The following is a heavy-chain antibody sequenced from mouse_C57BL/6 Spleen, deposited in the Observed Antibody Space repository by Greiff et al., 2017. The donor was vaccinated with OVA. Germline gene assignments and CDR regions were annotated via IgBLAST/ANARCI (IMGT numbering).Heavy chain of an antibody. V-gene: IGHV10-1*01. CDR1: GFSFNTYA. CDR3: VRSDYYGSFDY. Sequence: EVKLMESGGGLVQPKGSLKLSCAASGFSFNTYAMNWVRQAPGKGLEWVARIRSKSNNYATYYADSVKDRFTISRDDSESMLYLQMNNLKTEDTAMYYCVRSDYYGSFDYWGQGTTLTVSS. J-gene: IGHJ2*01. CDR2: IRSKSNNYAT. D-gene: IGHD1-1*01.